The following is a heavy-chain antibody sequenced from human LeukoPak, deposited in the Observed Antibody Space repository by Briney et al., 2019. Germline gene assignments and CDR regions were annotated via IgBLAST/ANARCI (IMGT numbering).Heavy chain of an antibody. CDR1: GGTFSTYT. CDR2: IIPILGIA. D-gene: IGHD3-22*01. Sequence: SVKVSCKASGGTFSTYTISWVRQAPGQGLEWMGRIIPILGIANYAQKFQGRVTITADKSTSTAYMEPSSLRSEDTALYYCAREYDSSGYYLGYWGQGTLVTVSS. V-gene: IGHV1-69*04. J-gene: IGHJ4*02. CDR3: AREYDSSGYYLGY.